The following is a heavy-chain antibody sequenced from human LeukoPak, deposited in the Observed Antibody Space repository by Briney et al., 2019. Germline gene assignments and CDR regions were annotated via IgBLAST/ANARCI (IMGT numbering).Heavy chain of an antibody. J-gene: IGHJ4*02. V-gene: IGHV4-59*01. CDR2: IYYSGST. D-gene: IGHD3-16*02. Sequence: KSSETLSLTCTVSGGSISSYFWSWIRQPPGKGLEWIGYIYYSGSTNYNPSLKSRVTISVDTSKNQFSLKLSSVTAADTAVYYCASLGRADYVWGSYRRSAFDYWGQGTLVTVSS. CDR1: GGSISSYF. CDR3: ASLGRADYVWGSYRRSAFDY.